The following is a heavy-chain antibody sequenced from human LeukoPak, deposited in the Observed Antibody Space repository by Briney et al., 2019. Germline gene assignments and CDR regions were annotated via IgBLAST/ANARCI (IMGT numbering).Heavy chain of an antibody. CDR1: GYSFTSYW. CDR2: IYPGDSDT. J-gene: IGHJ4*02. D-gene: IGHD1-26*01. V-gene: IGHV5-51*01. Sequence: GESLKISCKGSGYSFTSYWIGWVRQMPGKGLEWMGIIYPGDSDTRYSPYFQGQVTISADKSISTAYLQWSSLKASDTAMYYCARSQWELLRGYYFDYWGQGTLVTVSS. CDR3: ARSQWELLRGYYFDY.